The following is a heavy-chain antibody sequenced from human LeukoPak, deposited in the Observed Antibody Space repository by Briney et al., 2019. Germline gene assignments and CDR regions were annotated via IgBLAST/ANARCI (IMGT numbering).Heavy chain of an antibody. CDR1: GDSINSGNSY. CDR2: VYDSWNN. CDR3: ASYFVGNGGRGY. V-gene: IGHV4-30-4*01. D-gene: IGHD3-10*02. J-gene: IGHJ4*02. Sequence: SETLSLTCTVSGDSINSGNSYWTWIRQPPGKGLEWLGSVYDSWNNYYNPSLESRITMSVDTSKNQYSLELSSVIAADTAVYYCASYFVGNGGRGYWGQGALVTVSS.